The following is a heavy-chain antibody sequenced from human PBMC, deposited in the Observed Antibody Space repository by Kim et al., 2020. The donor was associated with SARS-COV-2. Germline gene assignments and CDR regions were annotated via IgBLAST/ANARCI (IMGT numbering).Heavy chain of an antibody. V-gene: IGHV3-23*01. D-gene: IGHD3-22*01. CDR1: GFTFSSYA. J-gene: IGHJ4*02. CDR3: AKGPKQVIVVAYLDY. CDR2: ISGSGGST. Sequence: GGSLRLSCAASGFTFSSYAMSWVRQAPGKGLEWVSAISGSGGSTYYADSVKGRFTISRDNSKNTLYLQMNSLRAEDTTVYYCAKGPKQVIVVAYLDYWGQGTLVTVAS.